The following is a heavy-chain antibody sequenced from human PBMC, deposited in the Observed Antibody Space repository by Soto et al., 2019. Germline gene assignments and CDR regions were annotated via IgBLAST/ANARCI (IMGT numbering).Heavy chain of an antibody. CDR1: GGTFSEYG. V-gene: IGHV1-69*06. CDR2: IVPKYTTA. D-gene: IGHD2-21*01. CDR3: ARENFTADQFASAGYWPLHH. J-gene: IGHJ1*01. Sequence: QVQLVQSGAEVEKPGSSVRVSCKASGGTFSEYGVSWVRQAPGQGLEWMGGIVPKYTTANYAQKFQGRVTITADRSTNTVYFRLGSLTSEDSSVYFCARENFTADQFASAGYWPLHHWGHGSLVSLS.